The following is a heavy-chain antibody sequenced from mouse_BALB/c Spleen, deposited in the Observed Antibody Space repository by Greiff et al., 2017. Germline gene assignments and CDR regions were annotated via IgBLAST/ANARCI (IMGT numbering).Heavy chain of an antibody. J-gene: IGHJ3*01. CDR3: ARCDYYYGSPAWFAY. D-gene: IGHD1-1*01. Sequence: QVQLQQPGAELVKPGTSVKLSCKASGHNFTSYWINWVKLRPGQGLEWIGDIYPGSGSTNYNEKFKSKATLTVDTSSSTAYMQLSSLASEDSALYYCARCDYYYGSPAWFAYWGQGTLVTVSA. CDR2: IYPGSGST. CDR1: GHNFTSYW. V-gene: IGHV1-55*01.